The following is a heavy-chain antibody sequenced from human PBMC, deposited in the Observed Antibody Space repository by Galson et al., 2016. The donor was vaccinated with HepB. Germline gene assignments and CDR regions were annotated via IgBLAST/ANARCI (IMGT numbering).Heavy chain of an antibody. CDR1: GFTFSSYS. Sequence: SLRLSCAASGFTFSSYSMNWVRQAPGKGLEWVSSISSSSSYIYYADSVKGRFTISRDNAKNSPYLQMNSLRAEDTAVYYCARGDIVGAIFDYWGQGTLVTVSS. V-gene: IGHV3-21*01. CDR2: ISSSSSYI. CDR3: ARGDIVGAIFDY. D-gene: IGHD1-26*01. J-gene: IGHJ4*02.